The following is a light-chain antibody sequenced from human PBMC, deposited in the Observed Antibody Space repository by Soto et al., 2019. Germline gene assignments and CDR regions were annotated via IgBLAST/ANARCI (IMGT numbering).Light chain of an antibody. CDR3: QVWDRNSDHQV. Sequence: QSVLTQPPSVSEAPRQRVTISCSGSSSNVGNNAVNWYQQVPGQAPKLLIYYDDQLPSGVSDRFSGSKSGTTASLAISGLQSEDEADYYCQVWDRNSDHQVFGGGTKLTVL. V-gene: IGLV1-36*01. CDR2: YDD. CDR1: SSNVGNNA. J-gene: IGLJ3*02.